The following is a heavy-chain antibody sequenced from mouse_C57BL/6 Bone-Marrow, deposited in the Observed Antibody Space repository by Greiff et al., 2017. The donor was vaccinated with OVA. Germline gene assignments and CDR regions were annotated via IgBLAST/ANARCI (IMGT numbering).Heavy chain of an antibody. D-gene: IGHD1-1*01. J-gene: IGHJ3*01. Sequence: EVQLQQSGAELVRPGASVKLSCTASGFNIKDDYMHWVKQRPEQGLEWIGWIAPENGDTEYASKFQGKATITADPSSNTAYLQLSILTSEDTAVYYCTAHYYGSSYWFAYWGQGTLVTVSA. CDR3: TAHYYGSSYWFAY. CDR2: IAPENGDT. CDR1: GFNIKDDY. V-gene: IGHV14-4*01.